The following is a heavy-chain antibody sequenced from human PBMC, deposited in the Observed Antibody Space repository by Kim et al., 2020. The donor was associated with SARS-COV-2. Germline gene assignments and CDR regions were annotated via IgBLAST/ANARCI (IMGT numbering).Heavy chain of an antibody. V-gene: IGHV3-23*01. J-gene: IGHJ4*02. Sequence: TYYADSAKRRFTISRYNSQNTLYLQMNGLRAEDTAVYYCAKGGSWYVVYWGQGTLVTVSS. D-gene: IGHD6-13*01. CDR2: T. CDR3: AKGGSWYVVY.